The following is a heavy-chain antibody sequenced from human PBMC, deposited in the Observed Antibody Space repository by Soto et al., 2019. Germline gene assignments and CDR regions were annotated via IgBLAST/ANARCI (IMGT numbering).Heavy chain of an antibody. Sequence: GSLRLSCAASGFTFSSYAMSWVRQAPGKGLEWVSAISGSGGSTYYADSVKGRFTISRDNSKNTLYLQMNSLRAEDTAVYYCAKLATVTIVYYYYYGMDVWGQGTTVTV. CDR1: GFTFSSYA. CDR2: ISGSGGST. D-gene: IGHD4-17*01. V-gene: IGHV3-23*01. CDR3: AKLATVTIVYYYYYGMDV. J-gene: IGHJ6*02.